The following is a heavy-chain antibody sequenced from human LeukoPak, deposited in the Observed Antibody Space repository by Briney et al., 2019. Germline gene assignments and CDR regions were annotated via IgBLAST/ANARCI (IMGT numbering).Heavy chain of an antibody. D-gene: IGHD6-19*01. CDR1: GVPFSNYY. J-gene: IGHJ4*02. V-gene: IGHV4-34*01. CDR3: TRAVAGHPD. CDR2: INHSGYT. Sequence: PSETLSLTCAVSGVPFSNYYWSWVRQSPRQGLEWIGEINHSGYTNYNPSLKSRVTMSIDTSRNQFSLILTSVTAADAGVYYCTRAVAGHPDWGQGTLVTVS.